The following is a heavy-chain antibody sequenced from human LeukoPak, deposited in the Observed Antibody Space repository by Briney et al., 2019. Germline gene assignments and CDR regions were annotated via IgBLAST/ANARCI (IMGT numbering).Heavy chain of an antibody. V-gene: IGHV5-51*01. CDR3: ARQVNFGYCSSTSCYTLDY. CDR1: GYTFTSYW. Sequence: GESLKISCKGSGYTFTSYWIGWVRQMPGKGLGWIGIFFPGDSDTRYSPSFQGQVTISADKSISTAYLQWSRLKASDTAMYYCARQVNFGYCSSTSCYTLDYWGQGTLVTVSS. CDR2: FFPGDSDT. J-gene: IGHJ4*02. D-gene: IGHD2-2*02.